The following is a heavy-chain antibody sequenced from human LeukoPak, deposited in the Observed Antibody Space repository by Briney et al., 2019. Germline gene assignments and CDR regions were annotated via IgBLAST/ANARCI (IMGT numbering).Heavy chain of an antibody. CDR1: GFTFSSYG. Sequence: GGSLRLSCAASGFTFSSYGMHWVRQAPGKGLEWVAFIRYDGSDKYYADSVKGRFTISRDSSKNTLYLQMNSLRAEDTAVYYCARGPNLNWGPPDYWGQGTLVTVSS. CDR2: IRYDGSDK. V-gene: IGHV3-30*02. CDR3: ARGPNLNWGPPDY. D-gene: IGHD7-27*01. J-gene: IGHJ4*02.